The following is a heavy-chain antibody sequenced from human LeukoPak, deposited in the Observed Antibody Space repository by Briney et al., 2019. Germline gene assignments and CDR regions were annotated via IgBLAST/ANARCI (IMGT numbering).Heavy chain of an antibody. J-gene: IGHJ4*02. V-gene: IGHV4-39*01. CDR2: IYYSGST. CDR1: GGSISSSSYY. Sequence: PSETLSLTCTVSGGSISSSSYYWGWIRQPPGKGLEWIGSIYYSGSTYYNPSLKSRVTISVDTSQNQFSLKLSSVTAADTAVYYCARHRGYCSSTSCYTEIDYWGQGTLVTVSS. D-gene: IGHD2-2*02. CDR3: ARHRGYCSSTSCYTEIDY.